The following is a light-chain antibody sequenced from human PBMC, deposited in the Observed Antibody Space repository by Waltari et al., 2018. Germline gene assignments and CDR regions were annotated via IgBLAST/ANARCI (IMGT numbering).Light chain of an antibody. CDR3: GTWDDSLNGNV. V-gene: IGLV1-44*01. CDR2: SGD. Sequence: QSVMIQPPSVSGTPGPPVPISCSGPRSNIGSSSVNWYQHLSGAAPKLLIYSGDQRPSGVPDRFSASNSGTSASLAISGLQPDDEADYYCGTWDDSLNGNVFGSGTKVSVL. CDR1: RSNIGSSS. J-gene: IGLJ6*01.